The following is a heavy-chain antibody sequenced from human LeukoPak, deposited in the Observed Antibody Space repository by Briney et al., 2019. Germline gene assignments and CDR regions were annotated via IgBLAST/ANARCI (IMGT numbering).Heavy chain of an antibody. CDR3: ARSGSGMSFTFGGVINY. D-gene: IGHD3-16*01. Sequence: SETLSLTCAVYGGSFSGYYWGWIRQPPGKGLEWIGEINHSGSTNYNPSLKSRVTISVDTSKNQFSLKLSSVTAADTAVYYCARSGSGMSFTFGGVINYWGQGTLVTVSS. V-gene: IGHV4-34*01. CDR2: INHSGST. J-gene: IGHJ4*02. CDR1: GGSFSGYY.